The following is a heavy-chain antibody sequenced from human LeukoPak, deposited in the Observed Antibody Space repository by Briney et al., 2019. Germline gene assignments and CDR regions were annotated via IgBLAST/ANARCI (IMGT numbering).Heavy chain of an antibody. CDR2: IRSPRYGGTS. CDR3: CRISSSPTSIYYYYMDV. CDR1: GFTFGDSP. V-gene: IGHV3-49*03. J-gene: IGHJ6*03. Sequence: PGGSLRLSCTASGFTFGDSPIIWLRQAPGKGLEWVSFIRSPRYGGTSEYAASVKGRFTLSRDDYRNIVYLQMNSLESEDTGVYFCCRISSSPTSIYYYYMDVWGKGTTVTVSS. D-gene: IGHD6-6*01.